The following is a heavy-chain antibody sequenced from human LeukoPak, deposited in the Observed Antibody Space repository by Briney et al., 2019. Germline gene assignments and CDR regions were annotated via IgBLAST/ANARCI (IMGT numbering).Heavy chain of an antibody. V-gene: IGHV3-23*01. Sequence: QTGGSLRLSCASSGFTFSSYAMSWVRQAPGKGLEWVSTIGGTGVRTYYADSVKGRFTISRDNSKNTLYLQMNSLRAEDTAVYYCAKDIRAAYYYGSGTLRGPDYWGQGTLVTVSS. CDR1: GFTFSSYA. CDR2: IGGTGVRT. D-gene: IGHD3-10*01. CDR3: AKDIRAAYYYGSGTLRGPDY. J-gene: IGHJ4*02.